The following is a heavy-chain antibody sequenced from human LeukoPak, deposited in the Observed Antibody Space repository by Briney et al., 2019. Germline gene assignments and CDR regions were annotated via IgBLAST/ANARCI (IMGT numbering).Heavy chain of an antibody. D-gene: IGHD3-9*01. V-gene: IGHV1-2*02. CDR1: GYTFTGYY. CDR2: INPNSGGT. Sequence: GASVKVSCKASGYTFTGYYMHWVRQAPGQGLEWMGWINPNSGGTNYAQKFQGRVTMTRDTSISTAYMELSRLRSDDTAVYYCARDDILTGYYYYYYGMDVWGQGTTVTASS. J-gene: IGHJ6*02. CDR3: ARDDILTGYYYYYYGMDV.